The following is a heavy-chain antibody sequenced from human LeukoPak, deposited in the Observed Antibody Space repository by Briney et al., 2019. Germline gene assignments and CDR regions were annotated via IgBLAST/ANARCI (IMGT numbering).Heavy chain of an antibody. CDR3: ARVRGIAAAGIAY. CDR2: INHSGST. D-gene: IGHD6-13*01. Sequence: SETLSLTCAVYGGSFSGYYWSWIRQPPGKGLEWIGEINHSGSTNYNPSLKSRVTISVGTSKNQFSLKLSSVTAADTAVYYCARVRGIAAAGIAYWGQGTLVTVSS. CDR1: GGSFSGYY. J-gene: IGHJ4*02. V-gene: IGHV4-34*01.